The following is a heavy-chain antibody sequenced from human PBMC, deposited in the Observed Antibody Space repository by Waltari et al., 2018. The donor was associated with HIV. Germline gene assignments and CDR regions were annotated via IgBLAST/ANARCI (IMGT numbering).Heavy chain of an antibody. CDR2: INHSGST. D-gene: IGHD2-2*01. J-gene: IGHJ4*02. Sequence: QVQLQQWGAGLLKPSETLSLTCAVYGGSFSDYYWTWIRQPPGKGLEWIGEINHSGSTNYKPPLKSRVTISVDTSKNQFSLKLSSVTAADTAVYYCARRGFRFCSSTTCLDYWGQGT. CDR1: GGSFSDYY. V-gene: IGHV4-34*01. CDR3: ARRGFRFCSSTTCLDY.